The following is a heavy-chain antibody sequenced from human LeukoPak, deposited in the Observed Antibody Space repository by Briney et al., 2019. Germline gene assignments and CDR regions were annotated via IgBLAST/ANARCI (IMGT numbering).Heavy chain of an antibody. D-gene: IGHD3-22*01. CDR2: ISSSSSTI. Sequence: GGSLRLSCAASGFTFSSYSMNWVRQAPGKGLEWVSYISSSSSTIYYADSVKGRFTISRDNAKNSPYLQMNSLRAEDTAVYYCARANYYDSSGYPDYWGQGTLVTVSS. CDR3: ARANYYDSSGYPDY. V-gene: IGHV3-48*04. CDR1: GFTFSSYS. J-gene: IGHJ4*02.